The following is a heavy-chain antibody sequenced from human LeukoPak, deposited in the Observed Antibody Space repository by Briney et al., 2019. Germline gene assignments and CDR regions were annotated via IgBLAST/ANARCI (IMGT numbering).Heavy chain of an antibody. CDR2: ISGSGGST. D-gene: IGHD6-13*01. CDR1: GFTFSSYA. Sequence: GGSLRLSCAASGFTFSSYAMSWVRQAPGKGLEWVSAISGSGGSTYYADSVKGRFTISRDNSKNTLYLQMNSLRAEDTAVYYCAKGVGGAGSWYGSALYNWFDPWGQGTLVTVSS. J-gene: IGHJ5*02. V-gene: IGHV3-23*01. CDR3: AKGVGGAGSWYGSALYNWFDP.